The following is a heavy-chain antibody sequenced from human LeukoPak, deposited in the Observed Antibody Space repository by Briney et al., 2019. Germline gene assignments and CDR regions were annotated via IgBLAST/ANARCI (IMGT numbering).Heavy chain of an antibody. D-gene: IGHD6-6*01. CDR1: GGTFSSYA. Sequence: SVKVSCKASGGTFSSYAISWVRQAPGQGLEWMGRIIPILGIANYAQKFQGRVTITADKSTSTAYMELSSLRSEDTAVYYCARDPPSIAARAGGIAVVGDYWGQGTLVTVSS. V-gene: IGHV1-69*04. CDR3: ARDPPSIAARAGGIAVVGDY. CDR2: IIPILGIA. J-gene: IGHJ4*02.